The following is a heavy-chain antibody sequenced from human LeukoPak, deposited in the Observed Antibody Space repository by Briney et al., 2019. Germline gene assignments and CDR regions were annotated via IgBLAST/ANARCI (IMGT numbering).Heavy chain of an antibody. V-gene: IGHV3-30*18. CDR3: AKPNPDFDWSGPEDY. CDR1: GFTFSSYG. D-gene: IGHD3-9*01. J-gene: IGHJ4*02. Sequence: PGGSLRLSCAASGFTFSSYGMHWVRQAPGKGLEWLAVISYDGSNKYYADSVEGRFTISRDNSKNTLYLQMNSLRVEDTAVYYCAKPNPDFDWSGPEDYWGQGTLVTVSS. CDR2: ISYDGSNK.